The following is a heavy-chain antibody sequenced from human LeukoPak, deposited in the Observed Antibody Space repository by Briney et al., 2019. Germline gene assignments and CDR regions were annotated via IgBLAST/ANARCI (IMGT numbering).Heavy chain of an antibody. D-gene: IGHD5-12*01. V-gene: IGHV3-23*01. CDR3: ARWNSGYDPHLSFDY. CDR2: TSSSDPGT. J-gene: IGHJ4*02. CDR1: GFPLSSYA. Sequence: PGGSLRLPCAASGFPLSSYAMSWVRQGPGKGLEWVAATSSSDPGTYHADSVRGRFTISRDNSKNTLYLQMNRLRVEDAAVYYCARWNSGYDPHLSFDYWGQGTLVTVSS.